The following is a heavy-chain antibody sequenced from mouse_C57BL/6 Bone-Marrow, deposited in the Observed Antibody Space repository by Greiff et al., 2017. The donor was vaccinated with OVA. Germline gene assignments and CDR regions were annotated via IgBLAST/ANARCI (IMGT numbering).Heavy chain of an antibody. D-gene: IGHD1-1*01. Sequence: VQLQQSGPVLVKPGASVKMSCKASGYTFTDYYMNWVKQSHGKSLEWIGVINPYNGGTSYNQKFKGKATLTVDKSSSTAYMQLSSLTSEDSAVYYCAREGITTVVHWYFDVWGTGTTVTVSS. CDR1: GYTFTDYY. CDR3: AREGITTVVHWYFDV. J-gene: IGHJ1*03. CDR2: INPYNGGT. V-gene: IGHV1-19*01.